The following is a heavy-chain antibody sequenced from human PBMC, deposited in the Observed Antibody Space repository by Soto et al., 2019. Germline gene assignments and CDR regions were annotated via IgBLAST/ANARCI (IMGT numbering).Heavy chain of an antibody. D-gene: IGHD3-16*01. CDR3: ARVTWGPLDY. CDR2: TYYRSKWYN. CDR1: GDSVSSISAT. J-gene: IGHJ4*02. Sequence: SPTPSLTCSISGDSVSSISATWNWIRQSPSRGLEWLGRTYYRSKWYNDYAVSVKSRITINPDTSKNQFFLQLSSVTPEDTAVYYCARVTWGPLDYWGQGTLVTVSS. V-gene: IGHV6-1*01.